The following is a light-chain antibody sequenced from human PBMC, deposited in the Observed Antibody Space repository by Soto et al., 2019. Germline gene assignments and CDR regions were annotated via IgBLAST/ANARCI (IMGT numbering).Light chain of an antibody. CDR2: DAS. J-gene: IGKJ5*01. Sequence: DIQMTQSPSTLSASAGDRVTITCRASQSITIWLAWYQQKPGKDPKLLIYDASTLESGVPSRFSGSGSGTEFTLTISSLQPDDFATYSCQQFHSFPITFGQGTRLEIK. CDR1: QSITIW. V-gene: IGKV1-5*01. CDR3: QQFHSFPIT.